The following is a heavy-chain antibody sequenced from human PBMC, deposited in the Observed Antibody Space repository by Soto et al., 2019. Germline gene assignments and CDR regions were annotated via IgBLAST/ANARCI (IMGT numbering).Heavy chain of an antibody. J-gene: IGHJ6*02. CDR2: IWYDGSNK. D-gene: IGHD6-13*01. V-gene: IGHV3-33*01. Sequence: QVQLVESGGGVVQPGRSLRLSCAASGFTFSSYGMHWVRQAPGKGLEWVAVIWYDGSNKYYADSVKGRFTISRDNSKNTLYLQMNSLRAEDTAVYYCARDIAAAGTSYYYYGMDVWGQGTTVTGSS. CDR1: GFTFSSYG. CDR3: ARDIAAAGTSYYYYGMDV.